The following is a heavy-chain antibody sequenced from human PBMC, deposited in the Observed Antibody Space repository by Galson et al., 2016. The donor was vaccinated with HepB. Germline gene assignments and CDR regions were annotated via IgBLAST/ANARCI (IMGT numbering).Heavy chain of an antibody. Sequence: SVKVSCKASGYPFINYGINWLRQAPGQGLEWMGWISVNNGNTNYAQKYQDRVTLTRDTSTSTVYMEVGSLRYADTATYYCARDRLKYFDFWSGTGGAFDIWGQGTMVTVSS. D-gene: IGHD3-3*01. J-gene: IGHJ3*02. CDR3: ARDRLKYFDFWSGTGGAFDI. CDR1: GYPFINYG. CDR2: ISVNNGNT. V-gene: IGHV1-18*01.